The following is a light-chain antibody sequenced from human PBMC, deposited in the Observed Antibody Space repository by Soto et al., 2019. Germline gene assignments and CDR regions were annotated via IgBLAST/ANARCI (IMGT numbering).Light chain of an antibody. CDR2: ATT. J-gene: IGKJ5*01. Sequence: DIQMTQSPSSLSASVGDRVTISCLASQSISSYLNWYQQKPGKAPNLLIFATTTLQSGVPPRFSGSGSGTEFTLTINSLRPEDFASYYCQQSYSSSPITFGPGTRLEIK. V-gene: IGKV1-39*01. CDR3: QQSYSSSPIT. CDR1: QSISSY.